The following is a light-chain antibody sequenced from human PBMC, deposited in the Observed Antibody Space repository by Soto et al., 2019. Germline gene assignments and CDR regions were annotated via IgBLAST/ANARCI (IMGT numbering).Light chain of an antibody. Sequence: DIQMTKSPSTLSASIGDRVTITCRASQSLDNFLAWYQQKPGKAPNLLIYDVSSLESGVPSRFSGSGSETEFTLTISSLFPDDFATYCCQQYNSYLTFGGGTKVDIK. J-gene: IGKJ4*01. CDR2: DVS. CDR3: QQYNSYLT. CDR1: QSLDNF. V-gene: IGKV1-5*01.